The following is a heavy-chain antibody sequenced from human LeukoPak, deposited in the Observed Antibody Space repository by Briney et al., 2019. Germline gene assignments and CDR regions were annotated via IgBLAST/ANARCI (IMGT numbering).Heavy chain of an antibody. V-gene: IGHV4-59*01. Sequence: SETLSLTCTVSGGSISSYYWSWIRQPPGKGLEWIGYIYYSGSTNYNPSLKSRVTISVDTSKNQFSLKLSSATAADTAVYYCARLMYYYGSGSYGKFDYWGQGTLVTVSS. CDR3: ARLMYYYGSGSYGKFDY. J-gene: IGHJ4*02. CDR2: IYYSGST. CDR1: GGSISSYY. D-gene: IGHD3-10*01.